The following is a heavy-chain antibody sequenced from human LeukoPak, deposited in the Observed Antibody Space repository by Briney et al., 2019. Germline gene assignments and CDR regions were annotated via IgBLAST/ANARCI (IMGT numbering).Heavy chain of an antibody. CDR1: GGTFSSYA. J-gene: IGHJ2*01. CDR2: IIPIFGTA. Sequence: SVKVSCKASGGTFSSYAISWVRQAPGQGLEWMGGIIPIFGTANYAQKFQGRVTITADESTSTAYMELSSLRSEDTAVYYCARDRCTDYYDSSGYRNWYFDLWGRGTLVTVSS. V-gene: IGHV1-69*13. D-gene: IGHD3-22*01. CDR3: ARDRCTDYYDSSGYRNWYFDL.